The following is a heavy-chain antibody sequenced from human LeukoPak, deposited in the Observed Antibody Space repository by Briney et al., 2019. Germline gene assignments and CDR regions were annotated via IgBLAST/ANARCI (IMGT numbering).Heavy chain of an antibody. CDR1: GFTFSSYA. V-gene: IGHV3-30-3*01. D-gene: IGHD3-3*01. J-gene: IGHJ6*02. CDR3: ARDGLDFYGMDV. Sequence: GGSLRLSCAASGFTFSSYAMHWVRQAPGKGLEWVAVISYDGSNKYYADSVNGRFTISRDNSKNTLYLQMNSLRAEDTAVYYCARDGLDFYGMDVWGQGTTVTVSS. CDR2: ISYDGSNK.